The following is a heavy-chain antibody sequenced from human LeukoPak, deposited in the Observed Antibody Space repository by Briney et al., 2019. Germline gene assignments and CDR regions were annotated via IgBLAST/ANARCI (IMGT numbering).Heavy chain of an antibody. D-gene: IGHD3-10*01. Sequence: ASVKVSCKASGGTFSSYAISWVRQAPGQGLEWMGRIIPIFGTANYAQKFQGRVTITTDESTSTAYMELSSLRSEDTGVYYCAREFKGSGKSSFDYWGQGTLVTVSS. CDR2: IIPIFGTA. CDR3: AREFKGSGKSSFDY. CDR1: GGTFSSYA. V-gene: IGHV1-69*05. J-gene: IGHJ4*02.